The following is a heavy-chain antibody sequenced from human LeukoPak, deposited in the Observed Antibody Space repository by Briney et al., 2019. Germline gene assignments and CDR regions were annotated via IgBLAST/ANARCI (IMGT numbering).Heavy chain of an antibody. CDR1: GYTFTGYY. V-gene: IGHV1-24*01. J-gene: IGHJ5*02. CDR3: ATANDILTGFHWFDP. CDR2: FDPEDGET. D-gene: IGHD3-9*01. Sequence: GASVKVSCKASGYTFTGYYMHWVRQAPGQGLEWMGGFDPEDGETIYAQKFQGRVTMTEDTSTDTAYMELSSLRSEDTAVYYCATANDILTGFHWFDPWGQGTLVTVSS.